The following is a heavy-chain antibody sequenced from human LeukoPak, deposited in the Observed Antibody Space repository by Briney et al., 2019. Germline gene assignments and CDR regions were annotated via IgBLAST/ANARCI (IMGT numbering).Heavy chain of an antibody. Sequence: SETLSLTCTVSGYSISSGYFWGWIRQPPGKGLECIGTIYHSGSTYYNPSLKSRVTISVDTSKNQFSLKLNSVTAADTAVYYCARVSSGWYLTYYYYYMDVWGKGTTITISS. J-gene: IGHJ6*03. CDR3: ARVSSGWYLTYYYYYMDV. CDR2: IYHSGST. D-gene: IGHD6-19*01. CDR1: GYSISSGYF. V-gene: IGHV4-38-2*02.